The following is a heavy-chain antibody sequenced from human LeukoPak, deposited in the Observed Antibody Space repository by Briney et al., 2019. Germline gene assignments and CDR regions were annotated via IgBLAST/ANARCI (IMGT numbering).Heavy chain of an antibody. D-gene: IGHD3-16*02. CDR2: LNPNSGNT. V-gene: IGHV1-8*03. CDR1: GYTFTSSE. Sequence: ASVKVSCKASGYTFTSSEIHWVRQAPGQGLEWMGRLNPNSGNTGYAQKFQGRVAFTRESSTRTAYIEVTRLRSEDTAVYYCARAPSRSFDIWGQGTMVTVSS. CDR3: ARAPSRSFDI. J-gene: IGHJ3*02.